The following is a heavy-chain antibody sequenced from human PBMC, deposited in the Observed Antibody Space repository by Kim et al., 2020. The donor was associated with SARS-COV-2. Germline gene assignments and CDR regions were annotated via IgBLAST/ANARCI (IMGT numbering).Heavy chain of an antibody. Sequence: SVKGRFTISRDNSKNTLYLQMNSLRAEDTAVYYCARDMTYSSGWYDAFDIWGQGTMVTVSS. D-gene: IGHD6-19*01. CDR3: ARDMTYSSGWYDAFDI. V-gene: IGHV3-53*01. J-gene: IGHJ3*02.